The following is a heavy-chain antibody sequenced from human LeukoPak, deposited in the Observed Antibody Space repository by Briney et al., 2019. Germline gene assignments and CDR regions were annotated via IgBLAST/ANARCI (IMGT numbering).Heavy chain of an antibody. V-gene: IGHV4-39*01. CDR2: IYYSGST. J-gene: IGHJ4*02. D-gene: IGHD3-10*01. Sequence: PSETLALICTVSGGSISKNNYYWGWIRQPSGKALEWIGGIYYSGSTLHNPSLMSRVTMSVDTSKNQFTLKLSSVTAAATDLYYCATHGGDGPGSSNFDYWGQGTLLTVSS. CDR3: ATHGGDGPGSSNFDY. CDR1: GGSISKNNYY.